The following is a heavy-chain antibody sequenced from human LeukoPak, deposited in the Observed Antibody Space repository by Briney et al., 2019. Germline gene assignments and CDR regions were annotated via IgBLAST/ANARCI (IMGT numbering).Heavy chain of an antibody. CDR3: ARFFHDYGAVNWFDP. Sequence: SETLSLTCAVYGGSFSGYYWSWIRQPPGKGLEWIGEINHSGSTNYNPSLKSRVTISVDTSKNQFSLKLNSVTAADTAVYYCARFFHDYGAVNWFDPWGQGTLVTVSS. CDR2: INHSGST. V-gene: IGHV4-34*01. CDR1: GGSFSGYY. D-gene: IGHD4-17*01. J-gene: IGHJ5*02.